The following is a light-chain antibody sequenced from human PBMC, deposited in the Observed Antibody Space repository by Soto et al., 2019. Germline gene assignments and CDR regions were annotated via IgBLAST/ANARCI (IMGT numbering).Light chain of an antibody. CDR2: SDD. J-gene: IGLJ2*01. Sequence: QSVLTQPPSASGTPGQRVTISCSGSSSNIGGNSVNWYQHLPGTAPKILMYSDDERPSGVPDRFSGSKSGTSASLAISGLQSEDEADCYCAAWDDNLNGPVFGGGTKVTVL. V-gene: IGLV1-44*01. CDR1: SSNIGGNS. CDR3: AAWDDNLNGPV.